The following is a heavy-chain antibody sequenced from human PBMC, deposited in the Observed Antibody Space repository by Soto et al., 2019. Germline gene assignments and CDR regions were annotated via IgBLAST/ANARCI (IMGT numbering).Heavy chain of an antibody. D-gene: IGHD1-26*01. J-gene: IGHJ6*02. CDR2: ISSSSSTI. CDR3: ARDQSGSYYYYYGMDV. V-gene: IGHV3-48*02. CDR1: GFTFSSYS. Sequence: GGSLTLSCAASGFTFSSYSMNWVRQAPGKGLEWVSYISSSSSTIYYADSVKGRFTISRDNAKNSLYLQMNSLRDEDTAVYYCARDQSGSYYYYYGMDVWGQGTTVTVTS.